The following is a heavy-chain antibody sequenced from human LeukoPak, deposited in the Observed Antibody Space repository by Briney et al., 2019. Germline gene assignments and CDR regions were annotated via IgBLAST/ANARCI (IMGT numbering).Heavy chain of an antibody. CDR3: ARSDDFWSGYSTVFDY. D-gene: IGHD3-3*01. J-gene: IGHJ4*02. CDR2: ISNSSSYI. V-gene: IGHV3-21*01. CDR1: GFTFSSYS. Sequence: PGGSVTLSCAASGFTFSSYSMNWLPPAPGKGREWVASISNSSSYIYYPASVKGRSTISSATAKHSLYLQMNSMRAEDTAVYYCARSDDFWSGYSTVFDYWGQGPLVTVSS.